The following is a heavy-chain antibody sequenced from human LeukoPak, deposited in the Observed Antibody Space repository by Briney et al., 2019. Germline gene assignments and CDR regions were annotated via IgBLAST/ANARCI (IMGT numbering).Heavy chain of an antibody. CDR3: ARAPNYGSGSYYYYGMDV. D-gene: IGHD3-10*01. Sequence: GGFLRLSCAASGFTFSRHDMHWVRHAAGKGLEWVSAIGTGGATYYPGSVKGRFTISRENAKNSLYLQINSLRAGDTAVYYCARAPNYGSGSYYYYGMDVWGQGTTVTVSS. CDR1: GFTFSRHD. J-gene: IGHJ6*02. CDR2: IGTGGAT. V-gene: IGHV3-13*04.